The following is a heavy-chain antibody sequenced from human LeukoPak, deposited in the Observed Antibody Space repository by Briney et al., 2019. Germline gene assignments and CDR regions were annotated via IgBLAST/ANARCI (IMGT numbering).Heavy chain of an antibody. J-gene: IGHJ4*02. CDR2: INHSGST. V-gene: IGHV4-34*01. CDR3: ARNSWYPYYFDY. CDR1: SGSFSGYY. Sequence: PSETLSLTCAVYSGSFSGYYWSWIRQPPGKGLEWIGEINHSGSTNYNPSLKSRVTISVDTSKNQFSLKLSSVTAADTAVYYCARNSWYPYYFDYWGQGTLVTVSS. D-gene: IGHD6-13*01.